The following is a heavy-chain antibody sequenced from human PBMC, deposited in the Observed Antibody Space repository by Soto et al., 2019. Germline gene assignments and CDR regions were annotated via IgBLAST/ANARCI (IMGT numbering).Heavy chain of an antibody. CDR3: ARVPHDWHEGAFDI. J-gene: IGHJ3*02. CDR1: GYTFSNYA. V-gene: IGHV1-3*01. D-gene: IGHD1-1*01. CDR2: INAGNGNT. Sequence: QVQLVQSGAEVRKPGASVKVSCKASGYTFSNYAMHWVRQAPGQRLEWMGWINAGNGNTNYSQKFQDRVTSTTDTSANTAFMELSSLRSEDTAVYYCARVPHDWHEGAFDIWGQGTMVTVSS.